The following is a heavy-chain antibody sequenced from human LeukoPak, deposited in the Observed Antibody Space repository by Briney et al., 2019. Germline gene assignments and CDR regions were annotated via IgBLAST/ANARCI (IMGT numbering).Heavy chain of an antibody. Sequence: RGSLRLSYAASGFTFSSYGMSWVRQAPGKGLEWVSAISGSGGSTYYADSVKGRFTISRDNSKNTLYLQMNSLRAEDTAVYYCAKQYYYDSRTHAYYFDYWGQGTLVTVSS. J-gene: IGHJ4*02. CDR1: GFTFSSYG. CDR3: AKQYYYDSRTHAYYFDY. D-gene: IGHD3-22*01. CDR2: ISGSGGST. V-gene: IGHV3-23*01.